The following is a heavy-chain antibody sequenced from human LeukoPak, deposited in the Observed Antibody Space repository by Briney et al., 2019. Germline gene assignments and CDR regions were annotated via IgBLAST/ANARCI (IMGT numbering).Heavy chain of an antibody. D-gene: IGHD3-22*01. Sequence: SETLSLTCTVSGGSISSGDYYWTWIGQPPGKGLEWIGYIYYSGNTYYNPSLKSRVTISVDSSKNQFSLKLSSVTAADTAVYYCANQWLRSAFDIWRQGTMVTVSS. CDR2: IYYSGNT. J-gene: IGHJ3*02. CDR1: GGSISSGDYY. V-gene: IGHV4-30-4*01. CDR3: ANQWLRSAFDI.